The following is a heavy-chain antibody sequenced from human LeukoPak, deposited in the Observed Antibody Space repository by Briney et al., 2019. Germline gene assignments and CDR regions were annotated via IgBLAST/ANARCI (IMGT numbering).Heavy chain of an antibody. J-gene: IGHJ5*02. V-gene: IGHV3-21*01. Sequence: PGGSLRLSCAASGFTFSSYSMNWVRQAPGKGLEWVSSISSSSYIYYADSVKGRFTISRDNAKNSLYLQMNSLRAEDTAVYYCARDYEIAARPEWFDPWGQGTLVTVSS. CDR1: GFTFSSYS. CDR3: ARDYEIAARPEWFDP. D-gene: IGHD6-6*01. CDR2: ISSSSYI.